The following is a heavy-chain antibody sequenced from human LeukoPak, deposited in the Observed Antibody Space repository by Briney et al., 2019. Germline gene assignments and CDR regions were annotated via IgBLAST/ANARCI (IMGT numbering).Heavy chain of an antibody. CDR1: GFTFSSNG. D-gene: IGHD2-15*01. CDR3: ANSAELRGGLLDY. J-gene: IGHJ4*02. CDR2: ISYDGSNK. Sequence: GSLRLSCAASGFTFSSNGMHWVRQAPGKGLEWVAVISYDGSNKYYADSVKGRFTISRDNSKNTLYLQMNSLRAEDTAVYYCANSAELRGGLLDYWGQGTLVIVSS. V-gene: IGHV3-30*18.